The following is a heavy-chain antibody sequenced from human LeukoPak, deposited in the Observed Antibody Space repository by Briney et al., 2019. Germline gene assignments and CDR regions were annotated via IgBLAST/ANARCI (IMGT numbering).Heavy chain of an antibody. Sequence: GSLRLSCATSGFIFSSYAMYWVRQAPGKGLEYVSAISSDGGSAYYVNSVKGRFTISRDNSKNTLFLQMGSLRAEDMAVYYCARKFSGSYYNPSPFQYWGQGTLVTVSS. J-gene: IGHJ4*02. CDR1: GFIFSSYA. CDR2: ISSDGGSA. D-gene: IGHD3-10*01. CDR3: ARKFSGSYYNPSPFQY. V-gene: IGHV3-64*01.